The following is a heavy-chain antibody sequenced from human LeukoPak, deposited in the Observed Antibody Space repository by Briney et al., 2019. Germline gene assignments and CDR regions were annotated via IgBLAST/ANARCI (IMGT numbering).Heavy chain of an antibody. CDR2: IRSTGDT. D-gene: IGHD5-12*01. J-gene: IGHJ5*02. Sequence: GGSLRLSCAASGFIFSQCSINWVRQAPGKGLEWVSHIRSTGDTFCADSVKGRFTISRDNARNSLYLQMNSLRAEDTAMYYCARDAGNSGYGCDLWGQGTLVTVSS. CDR1: GFIFSQCS. CDR3: ARDAGNSGYGCDL. V-gene: IGHV3-48*01.